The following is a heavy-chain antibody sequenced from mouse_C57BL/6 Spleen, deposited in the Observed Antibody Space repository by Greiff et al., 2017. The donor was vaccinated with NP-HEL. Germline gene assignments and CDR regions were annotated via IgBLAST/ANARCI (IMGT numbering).Heavy chain of an antibody. D-gene: IGHD2-4*01. CDR3: ARNYDSFAY. J-gene: IGHJ3*01. Sequence: QVQLKESGAELVKPGASVKLSCKASGYTFTSYWMHWVKQRPGQGLEWIGMIHPNSGSTNYNEKFKSKATLTVDKSSSTAYMQLSSLTSEDSAVYYCARNYDSFAYWGQGTLVTVSA. CDR1: GYTFTSYW. V-gene: IGHV1-64*01. CDR2: IHPNSGST.